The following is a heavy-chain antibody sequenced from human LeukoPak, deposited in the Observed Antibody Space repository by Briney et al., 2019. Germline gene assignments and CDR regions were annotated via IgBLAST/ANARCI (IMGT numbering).Heavy chain of an antibody. J-gene: IGHJ3*02. D-gene: IGHD4-23*01. CDR1: GGSISSYY. V-gene: IGHV4-4*07. CDR3: ARAPVDYGGNPDAFDI. Sequence: SETLSLTCTVSGGSISSYYWSWIRQPAGKGLEWIGRIYTSGSTNYNPSLKSRVTMSVDTSKNQFSLKLSSVTAADTAVYYCARAPVDYGGNPDAFDIWGQGTMVTVSS. CDR2: IYTSGST.